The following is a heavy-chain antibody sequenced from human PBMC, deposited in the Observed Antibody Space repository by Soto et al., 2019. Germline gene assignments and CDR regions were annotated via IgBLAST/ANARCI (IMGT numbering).Heavy chain of an antibody. Sequence: PGGSLRLSCAASGFTFSSYEMNWVRQAPGEGLEWVSYISSSGSTIYYADSVKGRFTISRDNAKNSLYLQMNSLRAEDTAVYYCASPTTEYAFDIWGQGTMVTVS. CDR2: ISSSGSTI. J-gene: IGHJ3*02. D-gene: IGHD4-17*01. CDR1: GFTFSSYE. V-gene: IGHV3-48*03. CDR3: ASPTTEYAFDI.